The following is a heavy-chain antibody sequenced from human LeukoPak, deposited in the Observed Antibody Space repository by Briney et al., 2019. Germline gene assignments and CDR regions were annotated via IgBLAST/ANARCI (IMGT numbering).Heavy chain of an antibody. CDR2: ISGSGDSA. V-gene: IGHV3-23*01. J-gene: IGHJ6*02. Sequence: PGGSLRLSCAASGFSFSSYWMSWVRQAPGEGLEWVSGISGSGDSAYYADSVKGRFTISRDNSGNTLYLQMNSLRAEDTAVYYCAKDLYGFYAMDVWGQGTTVTVSS. CDR1: GFSFSSYW. CDR3: AKDLYGFYAMDV. D-gene: IGHD4-17*01.